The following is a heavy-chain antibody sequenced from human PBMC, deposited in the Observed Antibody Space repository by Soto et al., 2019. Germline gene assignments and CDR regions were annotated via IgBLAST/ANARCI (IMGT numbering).Heavy chain of an antibody. D-gene: IGHD2-21*02. CDR3: ARDFVRHIVVVTAMDYYGMDV. V-gene: IGHV1-69*01. J-gene: IGHJ6*02. CDR2: IIPIFGTA. Sequence: QVQLVQSGAEVKKPGASVKVSCKASGYTFTSYDISWVRQAPGQGLEWMGGIIPIFGTANYAQKFQGRVTITADESTSTAYMELSSLRSEDTAVYYCARDFVRHIVVVTAMDYYGMDVWGQGTTVTVSS. CDR1: GYTFTSYD.